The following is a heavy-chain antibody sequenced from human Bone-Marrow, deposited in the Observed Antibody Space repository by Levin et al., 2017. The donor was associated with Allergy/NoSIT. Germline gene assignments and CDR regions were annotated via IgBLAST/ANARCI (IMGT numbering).Heavy chain of an antibody. J-gene: IGHJ6*02. CDR1: GFTFSSYA. V-gene: IGHV3-23*01. Sequence: GGSLRLSCAASGFTFSSYAMSWVRQAPGKGLEWVSAISGSGGSTYYADSVKGRFTISRDNSKNTLYLQMNSLRAEDTAVYYCAKIEYATMVRGAELDDDGMDVWGQGTTVTVSS. CDR2: ISGSGGST. CDR3: AKIEYATMVRGAELDDDGMDV. D-gene: IGHD3-10*01.